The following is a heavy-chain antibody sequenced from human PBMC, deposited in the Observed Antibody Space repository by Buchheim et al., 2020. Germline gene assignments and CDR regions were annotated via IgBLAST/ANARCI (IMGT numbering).Heavy chain of an antibody. V-gene: IGHV3-30*03. J-gene: IGHJ6*02. CDR3: AISSALDV. CDR1: GFTFSSYA. Sequence: QVQLVESGGGVVQSGRSLRLSCAASGFTFSSYAMHWVRQAPGKGLEWVAVISYVGSNKYYADPVKGRFTISRDNSKNTLYLQMNSLRAEDTAVYYCAISSALDVWGQGTT. CDR2: ISYVGSNK.